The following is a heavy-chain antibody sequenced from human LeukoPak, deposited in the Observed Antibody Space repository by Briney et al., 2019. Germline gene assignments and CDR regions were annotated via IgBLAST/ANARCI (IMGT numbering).Heavy chain of an antibody. Sequence: GGSLRLSCAASGFTFSSYGMHWVRQAPGKGLEWVAVISNDGSKKYYADSVKGRFIISRDNSKNTLSLQVSSLRAEDTAVYYCAKDRYSYAFEYSDSWGQGTLVTVSS. J-gene: IGHJ4*02. CDR1: GFTFSSYG. CDR2: ISNDGSKK. D-gene: IGHD5-18*01. CDR3: AKDRYSYAFEYSDS. V-gene: IGHV3-30*18.